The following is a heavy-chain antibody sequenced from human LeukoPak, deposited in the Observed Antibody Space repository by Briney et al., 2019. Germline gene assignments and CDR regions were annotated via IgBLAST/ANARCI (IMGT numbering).Heavy chain of an antibody. CDR2: IKQDGSEK. J-gene: IGHJ4*02. Sequence: PTGGSLRLSCAASGFTFSSYWMSWVRQAPGKGLEWVANIKQDGSEKYYVDSVKGRFTISRDNSKNTLYLQMNGLRVEETAVYYCARDTGSQDSSSWYGAVDYWGQGTLVTVSS. V-gene: IGHV3-7*01. D-gene: IGHD6-13*01. CDR1: GFTFSSYW. CDR3: ARDTGSQDSSSWYGAVDY.